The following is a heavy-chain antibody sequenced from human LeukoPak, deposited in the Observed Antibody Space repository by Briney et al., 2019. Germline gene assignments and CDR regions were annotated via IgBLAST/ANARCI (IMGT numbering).Heavy chain of an antibody. J-gene: IGHJ4*02. CDR1: GYTFSSYD. Sequence: ASVKVSCKASGYTFSSYDVNWVRQATGQGLEWMGWMAPNSGNTGYAQRFQGRVTMTRNTSISTAHMELSSLRSEDTAVYYCARYNDLWSGPHFDLWGQGTLVSVSS. CDR3: ARYNDLWSGPHFDL. CDR2: MAPNSGNT. V-gene: IGHV1-8*01. D-gene: IGHD3-3*01.